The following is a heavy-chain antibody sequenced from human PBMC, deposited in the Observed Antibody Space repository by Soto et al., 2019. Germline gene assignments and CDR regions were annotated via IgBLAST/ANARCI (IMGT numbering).Heavy chain of an antibody. CDR3: AREAHYYGSGKEGMDV. J-gene: IGHJ6*02. D-gene: IGHD3-10*01. Sequence: QVQLVQSGAEVKKPGASVKVSCKASGYTFTGYYMHWVRQAPGQGLEWMGWINPNSGGTNYAQKFQGWVTMTRDTSISTDYMELSRLRSDDTAVYYCAREAHYYGSGKEGMDVWGQGTTVTVSS. CDR1: GYTFTGYY. V-gene: IGHV1-2*04. CDR2: INPNSGGT.